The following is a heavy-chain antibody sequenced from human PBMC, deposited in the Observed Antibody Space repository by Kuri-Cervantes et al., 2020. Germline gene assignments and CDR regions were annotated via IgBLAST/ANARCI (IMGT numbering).Heavy chain of an antibody. D-gene: IGHD1-7*01. J-gene: IGHJ5*02. CDR1: GGSISSGDYY. Sequence: GSLRLSCTVSGGSISSGDYYWSWIRQPPGKGLEWIGSIYYSGSTYYNPSLKSRVTISVDTSKNQFSLKLSSVTAADTAVYYCARGGGRYNWNYGGGWFDPWGQGTLVTVSS. CDR3: ARGGGRYNWNYGGGWFDP. CDR2: IYYSGST. V-gene: IGHV4-39*07.